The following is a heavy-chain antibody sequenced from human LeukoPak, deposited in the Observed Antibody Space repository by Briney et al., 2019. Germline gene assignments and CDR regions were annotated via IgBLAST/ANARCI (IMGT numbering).Heavy chain of an antibody. CDR1: GFTFSTYA. CDR2: ISGSGGST. CDR3: AKEKSQCSGGSCSYAFDI. Sequence: GSLRLSCAASGFTFSTYAMSWVRQAPGKGLEWVSTISGSGGSTNCADSVKGRFTISRDNSKNTLYLQMNSLRAEDTALYYCAKEKSQCSGGSCSYAFDIWGQGTMVTVSS. D-gene: IGHD2-15*01. V-gene: IGHV3-23*01. J-gene: IGHJ3*02.